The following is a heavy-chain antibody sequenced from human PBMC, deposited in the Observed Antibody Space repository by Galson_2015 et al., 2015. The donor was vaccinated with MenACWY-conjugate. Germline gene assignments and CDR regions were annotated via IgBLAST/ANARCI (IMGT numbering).Heavy chain of an antibody. CDR1: GFTFSYHT. CDR3: FAINSGIGY. V-gene: IGHV3-21*01. Sequence: SLRLSCAASGFTFSYHTMNWVRQAPGKGLEWVSSISFSSTYINYADSVKGRFTISRDNARNSLFLQMNSLRAEDTAMYYCFAINSGIGYWGQGTLVTVSS. CDR2: ISFSSTYI. D-gene: IGHD1-26*01. J-gene: IGHJ4*02.